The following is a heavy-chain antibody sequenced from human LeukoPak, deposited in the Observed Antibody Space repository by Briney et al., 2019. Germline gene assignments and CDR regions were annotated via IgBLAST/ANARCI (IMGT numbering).Heavy chain of an antibody. CDR3: ARDGWHKDYYYSMDV. Sequence: ASVKVSCKASGYTFTSYAMHWVRQAPGQRLEWMGWINAGNGNTKYSQKFQGRVTITRDTSASTAYMELSSLRSEDTAVYYCARDGWHKDYYYSMDVWGQGTTVTVSS. D-gene: IGHD5-24*01. CDR2: INAGNGNT. V-gene: IGHV1-3*01. J-gene: IGHJ6*02. CDR1: GYTFTSYA.